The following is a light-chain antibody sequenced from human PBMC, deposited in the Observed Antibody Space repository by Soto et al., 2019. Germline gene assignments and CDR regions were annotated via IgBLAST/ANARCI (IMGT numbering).Light chain of an antibody. J-gene: IGLJ1*01. CDR1: SSDVGGYNY. Sequence: QSALTQPPSASVSPGQSVTISCTGTSSDVGGYNYVSWYQQHPGKAPKLIIYEVNKRPSGVPDRFSGSKSGNTASLTVSGLQAEDEADYYCSSYAGTPFVFGTGTKVTVL. CDR2: EVN. V-gene: IGLV2-8*01. CDR3: SSYAGTPFV.